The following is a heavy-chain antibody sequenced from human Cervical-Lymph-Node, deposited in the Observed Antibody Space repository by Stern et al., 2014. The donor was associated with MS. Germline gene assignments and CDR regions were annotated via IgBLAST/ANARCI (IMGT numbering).Heavy chain of an antibody. Sequence: EVQLVESGGGVIQPGGSLRLSCTASGFTVSRDYMTLVRQAPGKGLEWVSLITNVGSTCYTDSVKGRFTISRDDSKNTVYLHMTSLRAEDTAMYYCARDTSSPERSDWWGQGTLVTVSS. CDR1: GFTVSRDY. D-gene: IGHD1-1*01. V-gene: IGHV3-53*01. CDR2: ITNVGST. CDR3: ARDTSSPERSDW. J-gene: IGHJ4*02.